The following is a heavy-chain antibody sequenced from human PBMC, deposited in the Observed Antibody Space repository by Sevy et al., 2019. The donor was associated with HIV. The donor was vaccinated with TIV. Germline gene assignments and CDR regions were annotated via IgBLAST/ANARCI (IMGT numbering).Heavy chain of an antibody. J-gene: IGHJ4*02. V-gene: IGHV3-48*01. Sequence: GGSLRLSCAASAFTFSSYSMNWVRQAPGKGLEWVSYISSTTGAIYYADSVKGRFTISRDNAKNSLYLQMNSLRAEDTAVYYCARLSGYSSSWSYSDYWGQGTLVTVSS. D-gene: IGHD6-13*01. CDR3: ARLSGYSSSWSYSDY. CDR2: ISSTTGAI. CDR1: AFTFSSYS.